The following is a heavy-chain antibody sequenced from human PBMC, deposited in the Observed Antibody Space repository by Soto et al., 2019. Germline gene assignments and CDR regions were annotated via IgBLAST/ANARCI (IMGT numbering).Heavy chain of an antibody. Sequence: EVQLVKSGGGLVQPGGSLRLSCAASGFILTGHYMDWVRQAPGKGLEWVGRTTNKANSYTTEYAASVKGRFTISRDDSKNSLYLHMNSLKTEDTAVYYCASLAGAKEGFDYWGQGTLVTVSS. V-gene: IGHV3-72*01. J-gene: IGHJ4*02. CDR2: TTNKANSYTT. CDR1: GFILTGHY. CDR3: ASLAGAKEGFDY. D-gene: IGHD1-26*01.